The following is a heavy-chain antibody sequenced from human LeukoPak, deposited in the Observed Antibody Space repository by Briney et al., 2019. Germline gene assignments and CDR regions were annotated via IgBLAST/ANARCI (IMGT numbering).Heavy chain of an antibody. J-gene: IGHJ4*02. D-gene: IGHD1-1*01. CDR2: IIPIFGTA. Sequence: SVEVSCKASGGTFSSYAISWVRQAPGQGLEWMGGIIPIFGTANYAQKFQGRVTITADESTSTAYMELSSLRSEDTAVYYCAVKRDPTFYYFDYWGQGTLVTVSS. V-gene: IGHV1-69*01. CDR1: GGTFSSYA. CDR3: AVKRDPTFYYFDY.